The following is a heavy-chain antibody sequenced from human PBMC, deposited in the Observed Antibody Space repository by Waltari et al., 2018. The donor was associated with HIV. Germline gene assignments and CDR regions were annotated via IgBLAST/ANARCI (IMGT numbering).Heavy chain of an antibody. CDR1: GFPFSSYW. CDR3: ARVPPSGSYTPYFDY. Sequence: EVQLVESGGGFVQPGGSLRLSCATSGFPFSSYWNHWVRHFPGKGVVGVSRINSDGRSTSYADSVKGRFTISRDNAKNTLYLQMNSLRAEDTAVYYCARVPPSGSYTPYFDYWGQGTLVTVSS. J-gene: IGHJ4*02. V-gene: IGHV3-74*01. D-gene: IGHD3-10*01. CDR2: INSDGRST.